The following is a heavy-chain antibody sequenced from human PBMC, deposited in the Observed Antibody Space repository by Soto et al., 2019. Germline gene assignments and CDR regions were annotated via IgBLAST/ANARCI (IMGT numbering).Heavy chain of an antibody. CDR2: IIPIFGTA. J-gene: IGHJ6*02. D-gene: IGHD6-13*01. V-gene: IGHV1-69*13. CDR1: GGTFSSYA. Sequence: SVKVSCKASGGTFSSYAISWVRQAPGQGLEWMGGIIPIFGTANYAQKFQGRVTITADESTSTAYMELSSLRSEDTAVYYCADGAAAAGRGGDYYYYYGMDVWGQGTTVTSP. CDR3: ADGAAAAGRGGDYYYYYGMDV.